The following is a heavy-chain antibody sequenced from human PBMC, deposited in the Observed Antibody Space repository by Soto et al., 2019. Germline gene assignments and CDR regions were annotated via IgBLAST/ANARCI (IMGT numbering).Heavy chain of an antibody. CDR3: ARDYRPDIVVVPAAIPYRYGMDV. D-gene: IGHD2-2*01. CDR1: GYTFTSYG. CDR2: ISAYNGNT. J-gene: IGHJ6*02. Sequence: ASVKVSCKASGYTFTSYGISWVRQAPGQGLEWKGWISAYNGNTNYAQKLQGRVTMTTDTSTSTAYMELRSLRSDDTAVYYCARDYRPDIVVVPAAIPYRYGMDVWGQGTTVTVSS. V-gene: IGHV1-18*01.